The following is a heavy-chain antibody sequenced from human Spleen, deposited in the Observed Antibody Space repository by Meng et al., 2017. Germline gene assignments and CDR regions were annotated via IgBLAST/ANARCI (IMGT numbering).Heavy chain of an antibody. CDR1: GFTFDDYG. Sequence: GESLKISCAASGFTFDDYGMSWVRQAPGKGLEWVSSISDSSSYIYYADSVKGRFTISRDNAKNSLYLQMNSLRAEDTAVYYCAREYCSGGSCYSYAFDIWGQGTMVTVSS. J-gene: IGHJ3*02. D-gene: IGHD2-15*01. CDR3: AREYCSGGSCYSYAFDI. CDR2: ISDSSSYI. V-gene: IGHV3-21*01.